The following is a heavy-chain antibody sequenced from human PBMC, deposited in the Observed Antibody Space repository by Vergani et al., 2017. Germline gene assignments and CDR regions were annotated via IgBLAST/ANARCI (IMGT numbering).Heavy chain of an antibody. Sequence: QVQLVQSGAEVKKPGASVKVSCKASGYTFTGDYMHWVRQAPGQGLEWMGWINPNSGGTNYAQKFQGRVTMTRDTSISTAYMELSRLRSEDTAVYYCARDGYNWNHDGGDAFDIWGQGTMVTVSS. CDR1: GYTFTGDY. CDR3: ARDGYNWNHDGGDAFDI. D-gene: IGHD1-1*01. V-gene: IGHV1-2*02. CDR2: INPNSGGT. J-gene: IGHJ3*02.